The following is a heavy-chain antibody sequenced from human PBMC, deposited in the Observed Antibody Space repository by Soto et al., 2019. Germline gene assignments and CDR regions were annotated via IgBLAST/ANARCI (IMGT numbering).Heavy chain of an antibody. D-gene: IGHD3-22*01. V-gene: IGHV4-59*01. J-gene: IGHJ4*02. Sequence: PSETLSLTCTVSGDSISSYYWNWIRQPPGKGLEWIGYIYYTGNTNYNPSLKSRVTISVDTSKNHFSLKVSSVTAADTAVYYCARTPGASSGYQCYFDYWGQGTLVIVSS. CDR1: GDSISSYY. CDR2: IYYTGNT. CDR3: ARTPGASSGYQCYFDY.